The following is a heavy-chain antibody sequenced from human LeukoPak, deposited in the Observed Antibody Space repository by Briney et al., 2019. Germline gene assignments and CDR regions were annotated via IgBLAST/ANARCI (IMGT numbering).Heavy chain of an antibody. D-gene: IGHD3-10*01. J-gene: IGHJ4*02. CDR1: GYTFTSYG. CDR3: ARGGPHGSGTSDY. Sequence: ASVKVSCKASGYTFTSYGINWVRQAPGHGLEWMGWVSGYNGDTNYVQKIQARVTMTTDTSTSTAYMELRSLRSDDTAVYYCARGGPHGSGTSDYWGQGTLVTVSS. CDR2: VSGYNGDT. V-gene: IGHV1-18*01.